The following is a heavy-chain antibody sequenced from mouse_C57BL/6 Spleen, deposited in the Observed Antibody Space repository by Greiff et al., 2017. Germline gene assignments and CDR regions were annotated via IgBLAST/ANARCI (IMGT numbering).Heavy chain of an antibody. D-gene: IGHD1-1*01. J-gene: IGHJ1*03. Sequence: EVKLMESGPELVKPGASVKISCKASGYSFTGYYMNWVKQSPEKSLEWIGEINPSTGGTTYNQKFKAKATLTVDKSSSTAYMQLKGLTSEDSAVYDCARVVEGYFEVWGTGTTVTVSS. CDR3: ARVVEGYFEV. V-gene: IGHV1-42*01. CDR2: INPSTGGT. CDR1: GYSFTGYY.